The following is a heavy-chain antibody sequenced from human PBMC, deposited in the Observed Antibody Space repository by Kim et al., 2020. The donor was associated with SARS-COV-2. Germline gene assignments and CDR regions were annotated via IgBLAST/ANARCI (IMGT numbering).Heavy chain of an antibody. CDR1: GFTFDDYA. Sequence: GGSLRLSCAASGFTFDDYAMHWVRQAPGKGLEWVSGISWNSGSIGYADSVKGRFTISRDNAKNSLYLQMNSLRAEDTALYYCAKDVGSGYCSGGSCYSRGGYYYYGMDVWGQGTTVTVSS. V-gene: IGHV3-9*01. CDR2: ISWNSGSI. CDR3: AKDVGSGYCSGGSCYSRGGYYYYGMDV. J-gene: IGHJ6*02. D-gene: IGHD2-15*01.